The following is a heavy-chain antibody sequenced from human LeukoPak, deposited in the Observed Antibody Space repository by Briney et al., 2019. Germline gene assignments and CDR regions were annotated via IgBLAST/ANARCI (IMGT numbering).Heavy chain of an antibody. J-gene: IGHJ3*01. CDR3: AKGRSYSSTPDAFDV. CDR2: ISGSAGST. D-gene: IGHD6-13*01. V-gene: IGHV3-23*01. CDR1: RFTYSFYA. Sequence: GGPLSLFCAVSRFTYSFYAMSWLRPAPGRGGEWVSTISGSAGSTYYADSVKGRFTISRDISENTLYLQMNSLGVEDTALYYCAKGRSYSSTPDAFDVWGQGTMVTISS.